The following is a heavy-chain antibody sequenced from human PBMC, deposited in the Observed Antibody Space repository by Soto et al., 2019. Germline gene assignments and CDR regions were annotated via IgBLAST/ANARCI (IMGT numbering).Heavy chain of an antibody. V-gene: IGHV3-7*01. D-gene: IGHD2-15*01. CDR1: GFTFSSYW. CDR2: IKQDGSEK. Sequence: LSLTCAASGFTFSSYWMSWVRQAPGKGLEWVPNIKQDGSEKYYVDSVKGRFTISRDNAKNSLYLQMNSLRAEDTAVYYCARDRAAGICSGGSCYSADYYYGMDVWGQGTTVTVSS. CDR3: ARDRAAGICSGGSCYSADYYYGMDV. J-gene: IGHJ6*02.